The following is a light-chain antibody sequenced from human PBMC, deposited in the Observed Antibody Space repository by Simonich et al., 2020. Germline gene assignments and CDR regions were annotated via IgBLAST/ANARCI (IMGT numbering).Light chain of an antibody. CDR1: SSNIGSNY. CDR3: AAWDDSLSGWV. CDR2: RNN. Sequence: QSVLTQPPSASGTPGQRVTISCSGSSSNIGSNYVYWYQQLPGTAPKLLIYRNNQLPAGVPYRFSGAKSGTSASLAISGLRSEDEADYYCAAWDDSLSGWVFGGGTKLTVL. V-gene: IGLV1-47*01. J-gene: IGLJ3*02.